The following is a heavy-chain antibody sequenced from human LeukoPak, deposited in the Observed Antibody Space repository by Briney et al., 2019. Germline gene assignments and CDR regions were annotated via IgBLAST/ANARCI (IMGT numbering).Heavy chain of an antibody. J-gene: IGHJ4*02. CDR3: AKDRVSIGYSSGWYWYYFDY. V-gene: IGHV3-23*01. CDR2: ISGSGGST. D-gene: IGHD6-19*01. Sequence: GGSLRLSCAASGFTFSSYAMSWVRQAPGKGLEWVSAISGSGGSTYYADSVKGRFTISRDNSKNTLYLQMNSLRAEDTAVYYCAKDRVSIGYSSGWYWYYFDYWGQGTLVTASS. CDR1: GFTFSSYA.